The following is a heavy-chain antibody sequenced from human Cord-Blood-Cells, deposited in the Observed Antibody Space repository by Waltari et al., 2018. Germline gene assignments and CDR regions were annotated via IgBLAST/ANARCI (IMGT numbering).Heavy chain of an antibody. J-gene: IGHJ6*02. V-gene: IGHV1-69*01. Sequence: HVHQVQSGGEVKKPGSPVKVPCKASGGTSCSDAICAVLRAPVQGLEWMGGIIPIFGTANYAQKFQGRVTITADESTSTAYMELSSLRSEDTAVYYCASDQIISDYYYYGMDVWGQGTTVTVSS. CDR2: IIPIFGTA. CDR1: GGTSCSDA. CDR3: ASDQIISDYYYYGMDV. D-gene: IGHD3-10*01.